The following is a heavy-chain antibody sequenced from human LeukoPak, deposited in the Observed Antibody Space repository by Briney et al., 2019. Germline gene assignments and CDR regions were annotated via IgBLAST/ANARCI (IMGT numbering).Heavy chain of an antibody. CDR1: GFTFSSYG. J-gene: IGHJ6*04. D-gene: IGHD6-13*01. V-gene: IGHV3-33*01. Sequence: GGSLRLSCAASGFTFSSYGMHWVRQAPGKGLEGVAVIWYDGSNKYYADSVKGRFTISRDNSKNTLYLQMNSLRAEDTAVYYCARDGGYSSSWSYYYYGMDVWGKGTTVTVSS. CDR3: ARDGGYSSSWSYYYYGMDV. CDR2: IWYDGSNK.